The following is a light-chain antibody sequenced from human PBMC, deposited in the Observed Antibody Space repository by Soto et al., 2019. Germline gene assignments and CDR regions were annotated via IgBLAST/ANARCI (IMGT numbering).Light chain of an antibody. Sequence: DIQMTQSPSSLSASVGDRVTITCRASQSISSYLNWYQQKPGKAPKLLIYAASSLQSGVPSRFSGSGSGTDFTLTISSLQSEDFAVYYCQQYNKWPRTFGRGTKVEVK. CDR2: AAS. J-gene: IGKJ1*01. CDR3: QQYNKWPRT. V-gene: IGKV1-39*01. CDR1: QSISSY.